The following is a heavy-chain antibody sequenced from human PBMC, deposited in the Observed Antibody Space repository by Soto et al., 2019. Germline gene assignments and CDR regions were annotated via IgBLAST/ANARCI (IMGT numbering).Heavy chain of an antibody. V-gene: IGHV1-69*06. D-gene: IGHD3-3*01. CDR3: ARRDTSGFLRYFDN. J-gene: IGHJ4*03. Sequence: ASVKVSCKASGGTLSSFINYPINWVRQAPGQGLEWMGGIVPNVGTVNYAQKFQGRVTVTADKSTGTAYMELSSLRSEDTALYYCARRDTSGFLRYFDNWGQGTLVTV. CDR2: IVPNVGTV. CDR1: GGTLSSFINYP.